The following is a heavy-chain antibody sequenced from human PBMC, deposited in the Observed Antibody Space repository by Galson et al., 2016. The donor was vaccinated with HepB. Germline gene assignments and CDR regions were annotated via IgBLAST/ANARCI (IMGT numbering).Heavy chain of an antibody. Sequence: SLRLSCAVSANYAMHWVRQAPGKGLEWLAVIWHDGSEEYYGDSAKGRFTISRDNSKDTMFLRLNTLRAEDTAVYYCAKRKYYDFWNGYYTTYFDYWGQGTLVIVSS. CDR3: AKRKYYDFWNGYYTTYFDY. CDR1: ANYA. J-gene: IGHJ4*02. CDR2: IWHDGSEE. D-gene: IGHD3-3*01. V-gene: IGHV3-33*03.